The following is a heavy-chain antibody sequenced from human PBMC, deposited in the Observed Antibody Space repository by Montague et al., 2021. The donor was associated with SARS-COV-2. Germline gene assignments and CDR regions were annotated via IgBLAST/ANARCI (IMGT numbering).Heavy chain of an antibody. CDR1: GLAFSGNY. D-gene: IGHD4-17*01. V-gene: IGHV3-53*04. CDR2: IHRGGAT. CDR3: ARDKGFGYGDPQCYYYYATDS. J-gene: IGHJ6*02. Sequence: SLRLSCALSGLAFSGNYMTWVRQAPGKGLEWVSVIHRGGATNYADSAKGRFTISRHTSRNTRYLQMNSLRSEDTAVYYCARDKGFGYGDPQCYYYYATDSWGQGTTVIVSS.